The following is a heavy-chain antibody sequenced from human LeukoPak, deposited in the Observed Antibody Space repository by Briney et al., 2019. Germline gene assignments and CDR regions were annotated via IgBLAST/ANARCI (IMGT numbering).Heavy chain of an antibody. V-gene: IGHV3-30*01. D-gene: IGHD1-26*01. CDR3: ARGWELQDDYFDF. CDR2: ISYVATNK. Sequence: GGSLRLSCAASGFIFSNYVMHWVRQAPGKGLEWVAVISYVATNKYYADSVKGRFTISRDKSTNTLFLQMNSLRAEDTAVYYGARGWELQDDYFDFWGQGTLVTVSS. CDR1: GFIFSNYV. J-gene: IGHJ4*02.